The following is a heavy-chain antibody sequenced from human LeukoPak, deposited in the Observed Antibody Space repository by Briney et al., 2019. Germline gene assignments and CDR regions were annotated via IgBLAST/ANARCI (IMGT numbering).Heavy chain of an antibody. D-gene: IGHD3-10*01. J-gene: IGHJ2*01. Sequence: SETLSLTCTVSGGSISSYYWSWIRQPPGKGLEWVGHIYYLGSTNYNPSLKSRVTISMDTSKNYFSLKLNSVIAADTAVYYCARDRPGSYWYFDLWGRGTLVTVSS. CDR2: IYYLGST. CDR1: GGSISSYY. V-gene: IGHV4-59*01. CDR3: ARDRPGSYWYFDL.